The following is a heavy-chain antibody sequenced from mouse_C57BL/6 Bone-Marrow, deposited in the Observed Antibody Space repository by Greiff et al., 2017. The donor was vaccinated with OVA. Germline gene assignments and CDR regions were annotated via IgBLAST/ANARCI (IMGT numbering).Heavy chain of an antibody. CDR1: GFTFSDYG. CDR2: ISNLAYSI. CDR3: ARGGGPPFAY. Sequence: EVNLVESGGGLVQPGGSLKLSCAASGFTFSDYGMAWVRQAPRKGPEWVAFISNLAYSIYYADTVTGRFTISRENAKNTLYLEMSSLRSEDTAMYYCARGGGPPFAYWGQGTLVTVSA. V-gene: IGHV5-15*01. D-gene: IGHD3-3*01. J-gene: IGHJ3*01.